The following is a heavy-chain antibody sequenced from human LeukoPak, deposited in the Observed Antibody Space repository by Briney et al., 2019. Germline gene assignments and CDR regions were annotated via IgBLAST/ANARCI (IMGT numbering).Heavy chain of an antibody. V-gene: IGHV1-69*04. CDR1: GGTFSSYA. Sequence: VASVKVSCKASGGTFSSYAISWVRQAPGQGLEWMGRIIPILGIANYAQKFQGRVTITADKSTSTAYMELSSLRSEDTAVYYCARAMPPPYYYDSSGYLSWFDPWGQGTLVTVSS. CDR3: ARAMPPPYYYDSSGYLSWFDP. D-gene: IGHD3-22*01. J-gene: IGHJ5*02. CDR2: IIPILGIA.